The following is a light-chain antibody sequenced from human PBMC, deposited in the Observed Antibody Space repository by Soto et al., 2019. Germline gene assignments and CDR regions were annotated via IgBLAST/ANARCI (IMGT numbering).Light chain of an antibody. V-gene: IGKV3-15*01. Sequence: EIVMTQSPVSLSVSPGERAALSCRASQGVGRNFAWYQQKPGQAPRVLIYGTSTMPSGVPSRFSGSGSGTDFTLTISSLQPEDFAIYYCQQHNSCPLTFGGGTRLEIK. J-gene: IGKJ4*01. CDR3: QQHNSCPLT. CDR1: QGVGRN. CDR2: GTS.